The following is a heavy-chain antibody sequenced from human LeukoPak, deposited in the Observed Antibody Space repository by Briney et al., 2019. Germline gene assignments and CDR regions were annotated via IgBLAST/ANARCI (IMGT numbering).Heavy chain of an antibody. J-gene: IGHJ4*02. CDR3: ARRRGAYFDY. Sequence: GESLKISCKCSGYTFTSDWIGWVRQMPGKGLGWMGIIYPGDSDTRYSPSFQGQVTISADKSVTTSYLQWSRLKASDSPVYYCARRRGAYFDYWGQGTLVTVSS. V-gene: IGHV5-51*01. CDR2: IYPGDSDT. CDR1: GYTFTSDW.